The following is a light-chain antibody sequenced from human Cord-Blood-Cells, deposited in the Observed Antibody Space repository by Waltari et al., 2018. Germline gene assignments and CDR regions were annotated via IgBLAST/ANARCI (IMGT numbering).Light chain of an antibody. CDR2: DVS. CDR1: SSDVGGYNY. J-gene: IGLJ2*01. V-gene: IGLV2-14*01. Sequence: QSALTQPASVSGSPGQSITISCPGTSSDVGGYNYASWYQQHPVKAPKLMIYDVSNRPSGVSNRFSGSKSGNTASLTISGLQAEDEADYYCSSYTSSSTLVVFGGGTKLTVL. CDR3: SSYTSSSTLVV.